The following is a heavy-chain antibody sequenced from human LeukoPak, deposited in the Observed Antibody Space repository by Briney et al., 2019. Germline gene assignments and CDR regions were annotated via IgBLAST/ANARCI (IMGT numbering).Heavy chain of an antibody. Sequence: GGSLRLSCAASGFTFSDYYMSWIRQAPGKGLEWVSYISSSGGTINSADSVKGRFTISRDNAKKSLYLQMNSLRAEDTAVYYCARDFWGAYRVDYFDYWGQGTLVTVSS. V-gene: IGHV3-11*04. D-gene: IGHD3-3*01. J-gene: IGHJ4*02. CDR1: GFTFSDYY. CDR3: ARDFWGAYRVDYFDY. CDR2: ISSSGGTI.